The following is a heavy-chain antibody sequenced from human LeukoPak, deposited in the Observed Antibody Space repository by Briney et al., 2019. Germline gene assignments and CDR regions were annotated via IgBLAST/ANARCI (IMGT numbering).Heavy chain of an antibody. D-gene: IGHD6-19*01. CDR2: VYYTGST. CDR3: ARRAAVSGTGVWFDP. CDR1: GGSISSYY. Sequence: SETLSLTCTVSGGSISSYYWSWIRQPPGKGLEWLGYVYYTGSTNYNPSLKSRVTISVDTSKNQFSLKLTSVTAADTAVYYCARRAAVSGTGVWFDPWGQGTLVTVSS. J-gene: IGHJ5*02. V-gene: IGHV4-59*08.